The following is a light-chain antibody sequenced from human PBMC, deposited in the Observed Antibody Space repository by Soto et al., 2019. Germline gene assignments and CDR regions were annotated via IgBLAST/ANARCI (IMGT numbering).Light chain of an antibody. V-gene: IGKV3-15*01. Sequence: EIVMTQSPATLSVYPGERATLSCRASQSVSDNLAWYQQKPGQAPRLLIYGASTRATGIPARFSGSGSGTEFTLTISSLQSEDFAVYYCQQSNNWPYTFGQGTKVDIK. CDR3: QQSNNWPYT. J-gene: IGKJ2*01. CDR1: QSVSDN. CDR2: GAS.